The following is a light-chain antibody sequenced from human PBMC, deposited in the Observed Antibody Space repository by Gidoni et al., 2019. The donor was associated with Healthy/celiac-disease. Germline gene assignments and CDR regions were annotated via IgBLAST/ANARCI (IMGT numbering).Light chain of an antibody. CDR2: GAS. CDR3: QQYGRT. J-gene: IGKJ1*01. Sequence: TLLPQSPGTLSLSPGERATLSCRASQSVSSSYLSWYQQKPRQAPRLLIYGASSRATSIPDRFRGSGSGTDFTLTISRLEPEDFAVYYCQQYGRTFGQGTKVEIK. V-gene: IGKV3-20*01. CDR1: QSVSSSY.